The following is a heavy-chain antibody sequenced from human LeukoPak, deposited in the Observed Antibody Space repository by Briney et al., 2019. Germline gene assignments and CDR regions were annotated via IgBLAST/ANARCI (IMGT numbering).Heavy chain of an antibody. Sequence: SETLSLTCAVFGDSISSSNWWSWVRPPPGKGLEWIGEIYHGGTTNYNPSLKSRVTISIDKSKNHFSLNLSSVSAADTAVYYCATTTVTPNGDAFDIWGQGTLVTVSS. V-gene: IGHV4-4*02. CDR2: IYHGGTT. J-gene: IGHJ3*02. D-gene: IGHD4-17*01. CDR1: GDSISSSNW. CDR3: ATTTVTPNGDAFDI.